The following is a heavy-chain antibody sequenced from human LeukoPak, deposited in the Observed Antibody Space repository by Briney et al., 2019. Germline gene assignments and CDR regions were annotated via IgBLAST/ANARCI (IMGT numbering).Heavy chain of an antibody. CDR2: ISYDGSNK. V-gene: IGHV3-30*03. CDR1: GFTFSSSG. CDR3: ARGASNRFDY. J-gene: IGHJ4*02. Sequence: GGSLRLSCAASGFTFSSSGMHWVRQAPGKGLEWMAVISYDGSNKYYADSVKGRFTISRDNSKNTLYLQMNSLRGEDTAVYYCARGASNRFDYWGQGTLVTVSS. D-gene: IGHD1-14*01.